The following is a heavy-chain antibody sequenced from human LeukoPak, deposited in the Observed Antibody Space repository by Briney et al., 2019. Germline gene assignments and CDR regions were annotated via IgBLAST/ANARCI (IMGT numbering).Heavy chain of an antibody. D-gene: IGHD2-2*01. CDR3: AKGVVVAPDVTPFDY. J-gene: IGHJ4*02. Sequence: GGSLRLSCAASGFTFSSYGMHWVRQAPGKGLEWVAFIRYDGSNKYYADSVKGRLTISRDNSKNTLYLQMNSLRAEDTAVYYCAKGVVVAPDVTPFDYWGQGTLVTVSS. V-gene: IGHV3-30*02. CDR2: IRYDGSNK. CDR1: GFTFSSYG.